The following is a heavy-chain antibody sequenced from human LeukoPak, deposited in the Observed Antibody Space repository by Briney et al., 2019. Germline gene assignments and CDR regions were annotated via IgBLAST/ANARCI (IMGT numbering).Heavy chain of an antibody. D-gene: IGHD3-22*01. V-gene: IGHV4-4*09. Sequence: SGTLSLTCTVSGASISSYYWNWIRQPPGKGLEWIGYIHSSGSTNNNPSLTSRVTISVDTSKNQFSLKLSSVTAADTAVYYCARSYYDSSGCDSWGQGTLVTVSS. J-gene: IGHJ4*02. CDR3: ARSYYDSSGCDS. CDR1: GASISSYY. CDR2: IHSSGST.